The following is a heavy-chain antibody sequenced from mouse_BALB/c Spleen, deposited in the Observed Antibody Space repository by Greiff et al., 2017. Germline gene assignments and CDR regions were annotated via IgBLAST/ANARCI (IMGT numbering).Heavy chain of an antibody. V-gene: IGHV5-17*02. Sequence: EVQGVESGGGLVQPGGSRKLSCAASGFTFSSFGMHWVRQAPEKGLEWVAYISSGSSTIYYADTVKGRFTISRDNPKNTLFLQMTSLRSEDTAMYYCARSEGDGTKAFYFDYWGQGTTLTVSS. D-gene: IGHD2-1*01. CDR1: GFTFSSFG. CDR2: ISSGSSTI. CDR3: ARSEGDGTKAFYFDY. J-gene: IGHJ2*01.